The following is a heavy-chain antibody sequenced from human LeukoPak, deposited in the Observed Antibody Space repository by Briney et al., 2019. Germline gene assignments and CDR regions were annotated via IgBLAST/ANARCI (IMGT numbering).Heavy chain of an antibody. CDR3: ARNSRGYYFFDY. CDR1: GYTFTNYV. Sequence: GASVKVSCKASGYTFTNYVISWVRQAPGQGPEWMGWISAYNGITNSAQRFQGRLTVTTDISTSTVYMELRSLRSDDTAVYYCARNSRGYYFFDYWGQGSLVTVSS. CDR2: ISAYNGIT. J-gene: IGHJ4*02. V-gene: IGHV1-18*01. D-gene: IGHD3-22*01.